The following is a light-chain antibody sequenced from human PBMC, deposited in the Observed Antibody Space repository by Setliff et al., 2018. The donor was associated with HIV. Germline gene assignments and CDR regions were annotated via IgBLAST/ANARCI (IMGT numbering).Light chain of an antibody. CDR3: SSYTTSSAYV. J-gene: IGLJ1*01. Sequence: QSVLAQPASVSGSPGQSITISCTGTSSDVGGYNLVSRYQQYSGRAPKLMIYEVTKRPSGVSDRFSGSKSGNTASLTISGLHTEDEADYFCSSYTTSSAYVFGPGTKVTVL. CDR2: EVT. CDR1: SSDVGGYNL. V-gene: IGLV2-14*03.